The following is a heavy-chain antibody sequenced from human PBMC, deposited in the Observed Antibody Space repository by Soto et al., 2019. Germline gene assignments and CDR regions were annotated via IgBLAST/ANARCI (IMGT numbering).Heavy chain of an antibody. J-gene: IGHJ4*02. D-gene: IGHD3-10*01. V-gene: IGHV3-23*01. CDR2: ITGSGGST. CDR1: GFTFTIYA. CDR3: AKGRGAMVRGAAFYFDY. Sequence: GGSLRLSCAASGFTFTIYAMSWVRQAPGKGLEWVSAITGSGGSTYYADSVKGRFTISRDNSKNTLYLQMNSLRAEDTAVYYCAKGRGAMVRGAAFYFDYCGQGTLVTVSS.